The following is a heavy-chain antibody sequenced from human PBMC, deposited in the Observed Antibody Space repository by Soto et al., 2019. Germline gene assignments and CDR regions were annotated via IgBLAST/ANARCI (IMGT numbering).Heavy chain of an antibody. CDR3: VRQGIGDLHGPVDV. CDR2: IYHTGDT. V-gene: IGHV4-59*08. CDR1: SGPSRSHN. D-gene: IGHD3-10*01. J-gene: IGHJ6*02. Sequence: QVQLQQSGPGLVKPSETLSLTCTVSSGPSRSHNWGWIRQPPGGGLEWIGYIYHTGDTSYNPSLSSRVTISADTSTNHISLTLRSVTAADTAVYYCVRQGIGDLHGPVDVWGQGTRVSVSS.